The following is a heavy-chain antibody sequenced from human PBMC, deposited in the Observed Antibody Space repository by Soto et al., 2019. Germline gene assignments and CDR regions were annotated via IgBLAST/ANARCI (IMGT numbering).Heavy chain of an antibody. Sequence: QLQLVQSGAEVKKPGSSVKVSCKASGGTFSRHAISWVRQAPGQGPEWMGGIVPIFGTPNYAHQFRGRVSITADNYTNSVNMELNSLTSEDTATYYCAREMASGYSRTWVDPWGQGTLVTVSS. V-gene: IGHV1-69*06. D-gene: IGHD2-21*01. CDR3: AREMASGYSRTWVDP. J-gene: IGHJ5*02. CDR1: GGTFSRHA. CDR2: IVPIFGTP.